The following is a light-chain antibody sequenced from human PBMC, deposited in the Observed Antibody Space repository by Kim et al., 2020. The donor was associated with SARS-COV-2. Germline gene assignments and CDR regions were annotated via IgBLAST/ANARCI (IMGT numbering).Light chain of an antibody. V-gene: IGKV2-28*01. Sequence: DIVMTQSPLSLALTPGEPASISCRSSQSLLHNNEYNHLDWYVQKPGQSPQILIYLGSYRASGVPDRFSGSGSGTDFTLKISRVEAEDVGVYYCMQALQRGTFGQGTKLEI. J-gene: IGKJ2*01. CDR1: QSLLHNNEYNH. CDR3: MQALQRGT. CDR2: LGS.